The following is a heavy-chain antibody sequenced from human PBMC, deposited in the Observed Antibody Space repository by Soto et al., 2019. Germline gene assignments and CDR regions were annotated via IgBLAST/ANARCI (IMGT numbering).Heavy chain of an antibody. CDR3: ATYRDGYNSNWVDP. D-gene: IGHD5-12*01. V-gene: IGHV4-59*01. CDR2: IYYSGIT. CDR1: GGSISSYY. J-gene: IGHJ5*02. Sequence: PSETLSLTCTVSGGSISSYYWSWIRQPPGKGLEWIGYIYYSGITNYNPSLKSRVTISVDTSKNQFSLKLSSVTAADTAVYYCATYRDGYNSNWVDPWGQGPMVTVYS.